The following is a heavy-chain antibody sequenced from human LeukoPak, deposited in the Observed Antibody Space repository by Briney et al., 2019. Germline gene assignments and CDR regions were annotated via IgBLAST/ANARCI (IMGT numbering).Heavy chain of an antibody. V-gene: IGHV1-2*02. CDR3: ARDTGGYSYVFNWFDP. CDR2: INPNSGGT. J-gene: IGHJ5*02. Sequence: ASVKVSCKASGYIFTGYYIHWVRQAPGQGLEWMGWINPNSGGTNYAQIFQGRVTMTRDTSVSTAYMELSRLTSDDTAVYYCARDTGGYSYVFNWFDPWGQGTLVTVSS. CDR1: GYIFTGYY. D-gene: IGHD5-18*01.